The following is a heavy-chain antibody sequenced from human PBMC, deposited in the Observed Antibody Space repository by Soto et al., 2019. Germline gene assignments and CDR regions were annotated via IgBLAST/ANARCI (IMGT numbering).Heavy chain of an antibody. CDR1: GGSISSYY. J-gene: IGHJ6*03. V-gene: IGHV4-59*08. CDR2: IYYSGST. Sequence: PSGTLSLTCPVSGGSISSYYWSWVRQPPGKGLEWIGYIYYSGSTNYNPSLKSRVTISVDTSKNQFSLKLSSVTAADTAVYYCARTREYSSSSALVTNYYYYMDAWGKGTTVTVSS. CDR3: ARTREYSSSSALVTNYYYYMDA. D-gene: IGHD6-6*01.